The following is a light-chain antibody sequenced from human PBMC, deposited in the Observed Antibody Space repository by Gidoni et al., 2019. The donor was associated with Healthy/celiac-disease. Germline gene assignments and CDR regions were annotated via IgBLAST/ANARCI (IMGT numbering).Light chain of an antibody. Sequence: DIKMTQSPSSLSASVGDRVTITCRASQRISNYLNWYQQKPGKAPKLLIFAASSLQRGVPSWFRGSGSGTDFTLTIISLQPEDFATYYCQQSYGTPSTFGQGTKVEIK. J-gene: IGKJ1*01. V-gene: IGKV1-39*01. CDR1: QRISNY. CDR2: AAS. CDR3: QQSYGTPST.